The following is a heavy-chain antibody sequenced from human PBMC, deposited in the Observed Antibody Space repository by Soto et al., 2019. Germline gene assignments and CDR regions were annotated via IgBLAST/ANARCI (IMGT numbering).Heavy chain of an antibody. CDR2: IYYSGST. D-gene: IGHD3-10*01. J-gene: IGHJ4*02. CDR3: ARHGVVREVHYFDY. Sequence: SETLSVTCTVSGGSISSYYWSWIRQPPGKGLEYIGYIYYSGSTNYNPSLKSRVTISVDTSKNQFSLKLSSVTAADTAVYYCARHGVVREVHYFDYWGQGTLVTVSS. V-gene: IGHV4-59*08. CDR1: GGSISSYY.